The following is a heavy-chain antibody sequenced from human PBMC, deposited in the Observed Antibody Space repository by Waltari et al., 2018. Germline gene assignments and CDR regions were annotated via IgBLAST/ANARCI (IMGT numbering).Heavy chain of an antibody. Sequence: QVQLVESGGGVVQPGRSLRLSCAASGFTFSSYGMHWVRQAQGKGLEWVAVISYDGSNKYYADSVKGRFTISRDNFKNTLYLQMNSLRAEDTAVYYCAKESSIVVVITTPDYWGQGTLVTVSS. J-gene: IGHJ4*02. CDR3: AKESSIVVVITTPDY. CDR1: GFTFSSYG. CDR2: ISYDGSNK. D-gene: IGHD3-22*01. V-gene: IGHV3-30*18.